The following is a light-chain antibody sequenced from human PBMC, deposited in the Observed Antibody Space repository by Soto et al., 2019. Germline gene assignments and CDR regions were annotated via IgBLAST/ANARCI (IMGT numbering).Light chain of an antibody. Sequence: DIQMTQSPSSLSASVVDRVTITCRASQGISSYLAWYQQKPGKVPKLLIYGASTLHSGVPSRFSGSGSGTDFTLTINSLQPEDVATYYCQRYNSVPNTFGPGTKVDIK. CDR2: GAS. J-gene: IGKJ3*01. V-gene: IGKV1-27*01. CDR3: QRYNSVPNT. CDR1: QGISSY.